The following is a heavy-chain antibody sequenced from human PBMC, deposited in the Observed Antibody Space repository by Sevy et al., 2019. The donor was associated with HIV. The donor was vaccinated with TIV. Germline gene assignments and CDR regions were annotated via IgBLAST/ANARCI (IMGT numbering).Heavy chain of an antibody. V-gene: IGHV3-74*01. Sequence: GGSLRLSCAASGFTFSSYWMHWVRQAPGKGLVWVSRINSDGSSTSYADSVKGRFTISRDNAKNTLYLQMNSLRAEDTAVYYCARDQGEWFGELNCFDYWGQGTLVTVSS. CDR2: INSDGSST. J-gene: IGHJ4*02. CDR1: GFTFSSYW. CDR3: ARDQGEWFGELNCFDY. D-gene: IGHD3-10*01.